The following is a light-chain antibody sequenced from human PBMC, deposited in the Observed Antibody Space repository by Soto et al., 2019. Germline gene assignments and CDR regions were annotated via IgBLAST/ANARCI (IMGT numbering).Light chain of an antibody. J-gene: IGKJ4*01. Sequence: EIVLTQSPGTLSLSPGERATLSCRASQSVSSSYLAWYQQRPGQAPRLLIYGASNRATGIPDRFSGSGSGTDFTLTISRLEPEDFAVYFCQQYGNSPLTFGGGTKVEIE. CDR2: GAS. V-gene: IGKV3-20*01. CDR3: QQYGNSPLT. CDR1: QSVSSSY.